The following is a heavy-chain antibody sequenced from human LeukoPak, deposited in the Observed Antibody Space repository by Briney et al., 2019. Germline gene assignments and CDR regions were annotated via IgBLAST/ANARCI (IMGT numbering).Heavy chain of an antibody. Sequence: GGSLRLSCAASGFTFRTYGMHWVRQAPGKGLEWVAFIRYDGSNKYYADSVKGRFTISRDNSKNTLYLQMNSLRAEDTAVYYCAKYTSGGSGSYYNWIRGQNYYYMDVWGKGTTVTISS. CDR2: IRYDGSNK. J-gene: IGHJ6*03. CDR3: AKYTSGGSGSYYNWIRGQNYYYMDV. CDR1: GFTFRTYG. D-gene: IGHD3-10*01. V-gene: IGHV3-30*02.